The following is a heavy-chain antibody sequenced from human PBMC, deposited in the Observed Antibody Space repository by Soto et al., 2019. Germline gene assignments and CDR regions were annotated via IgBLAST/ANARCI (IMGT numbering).Heavy chain of an antibody. V-gene: IGHV1-3*01. CDR2: INAGNGNT. D-gene: IGHD2-2*01. J-gene: IGHJ6*02. CDR1: GYTFTSYA. Sequence: ASVKVSCKASGYTFTSYAMHWVRQAPGQRLEWMGWINAGNGNTKYSQKFQGRVTITRDTSASTAYMELSSLRSEDTAVYYCARYPLYLGGPRGCYCGLEIWGQGTTVTVSS. CDR3: ARYPLYLGGPRGCYCGLEI.